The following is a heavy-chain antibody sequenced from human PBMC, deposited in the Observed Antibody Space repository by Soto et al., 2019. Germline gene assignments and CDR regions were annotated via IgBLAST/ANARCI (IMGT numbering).Heavy chain of an antibody. Sequence: SETLSLTCTVSGGSISSYYWSWIRQPPGKGLEWIGYIYYSGSTNYNPSLKSRVTISVDTSKNQFSLKLSSVTAADTAVYYCARRYSSSWDPFDYWGQGTLVTVSS. V-gene: IGHV4-59*01. D-gene: IGHD6-13*01. CDR1: GGSISSYY. CDR2: IYYSGST. J-gene: IGHJ4*02. CDR3: ARRYSSSWDPFDY.